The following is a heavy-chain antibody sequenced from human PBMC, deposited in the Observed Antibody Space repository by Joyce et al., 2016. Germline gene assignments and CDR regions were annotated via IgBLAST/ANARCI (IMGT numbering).Heavy chain of an antibody. Sequence: EVQLVESGGGLVQPGGSLRLSCAASGFSFSGYWIHWVRQAPGKGRVWVSRIKTEGSSTRFADSVKGRFTISRDNAKNTLYLQMNSLRAEDTAVYYCVRGISARPGGPNWFDPWGQGTLVTVSS. D-gene: IGHD6-6*01. CDR2: IKTEGSST. CDR1: GFSFSGYW. V-gene: IGHV3-74*01. J-gene: IGHJ5*02. CDR3: VRGISARPGGPNWFDP.